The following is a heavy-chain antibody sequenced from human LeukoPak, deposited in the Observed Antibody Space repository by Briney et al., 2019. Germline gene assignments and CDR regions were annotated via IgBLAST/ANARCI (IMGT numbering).Heavy chain of an antibody. D-gene: IGHD1-26*01. CDR2: CYSGST. V-gene: IGHV4-59*12. J-gene: IGHJ4*02. Sequence: CYSGSTNYNPSLKGRLTISVDTSKNQFSLKLSSVTAADTAVYYCAKISGSYDWGQGTLVTVSS. CDR3: AKISGSYD.